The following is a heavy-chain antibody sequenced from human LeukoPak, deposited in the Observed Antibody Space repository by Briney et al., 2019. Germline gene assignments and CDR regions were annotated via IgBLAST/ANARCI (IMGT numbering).Heavy chain of an antibody. V-gene: IGHV1-46*01. CDR1: GYTFTSNY. Sequence: ASVKVSCKASGYTFTSNYIHWVRQAPGQGLEWMGMIYPRDGSTSYAQKFQGRVTMTTDTSTSTAYMELRSLRSDDTAVYYCARDKFPPRSTAAYYYYYGMDVWGQGTTVTVSS. CDR2: IYPRDGST. D-gene: IGHD2-2*01. CDR3: ARDKFPPRSTAAYYYYYGMDV. J-gene: IGHJ6*02.